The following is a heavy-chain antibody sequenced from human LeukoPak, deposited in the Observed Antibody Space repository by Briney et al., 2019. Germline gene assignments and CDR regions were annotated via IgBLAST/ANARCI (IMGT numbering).Heavy chain of an antibody. CDR3: ARDEGSAYPFDY. V-gene: IGHV4-39*07. D-gene: IGHD3-22*01. Sequence: SETLSLTCTVSGGSISSSSYYWGWIRQPPGKGLEWIGSIYYSGSTYYNPSLKSRVTISVDTSKNQFSLNLNSVTAPDTAVYFCARDEGSAYPFDYWGQGTLVTVSS. J-gene: IGHJ4*02. CDR2: IYYSGST. CDR1: GGSISSSSYY.